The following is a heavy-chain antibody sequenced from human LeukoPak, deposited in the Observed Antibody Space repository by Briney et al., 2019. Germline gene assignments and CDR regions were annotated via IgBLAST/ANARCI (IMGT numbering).Heavy chain of an antibody. V-gene: IGHV1-69*13. CDR1: GGTFSSYA. Sequence: VKVSFKASGGTFSSYAISWVRQAPGQGLEWMGRIIPIFGTANYAQKFQGRVTITTDESTGTAYMELSSLRSEDTAVYYCASMLNGPYGDYTPFDYWGQGTLVTVSS. D-gene: IGHD4-17*01. CDR2: IIPIFGTA. J-gene: IGHJ4*02. CDR3: ASMLNGPYGDYTPFDY.